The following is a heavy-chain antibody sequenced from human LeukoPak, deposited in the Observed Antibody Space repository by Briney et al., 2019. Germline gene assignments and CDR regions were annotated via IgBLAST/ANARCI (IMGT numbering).Heavy chain of an antibody. CDR3: ARGGVYGSGGYYFDY. J-gene: IGHJ4*02. CDR2: IYYSGST. D-gene: IGHD3-10*01. CDR1: GGSISSYY. Sequence: SETLSLTCTVSGGSISSYYWSWIRQPPGKGLEWIGYIYYSGSTNYNPSLKSRATISVDTSKNQFSLKLSSVTAADTAVYYCARGGVYGSGGYYFDYWGQGTLVTVSS. V-gene: IGHV4-59*01.